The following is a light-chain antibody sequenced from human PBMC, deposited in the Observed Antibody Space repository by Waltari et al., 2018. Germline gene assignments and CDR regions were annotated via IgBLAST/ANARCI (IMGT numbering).Light chain of an antibody. CDR2: GAS. CDR1: QSVASSF. J-gene: IGKJ2*01. V-gene: IGKV3-20*01. CDR3: QQYGSSPYT. Sequence: LLTQSPDTLSLSPGERATLSCRASQSVASSFLAWYKQEPGQAPRLLIYGASNRATGIPDRFTGSGSGTDFTLTISRLEPEDFAVYFCQQYGSSPYTFGRGTKLEI.